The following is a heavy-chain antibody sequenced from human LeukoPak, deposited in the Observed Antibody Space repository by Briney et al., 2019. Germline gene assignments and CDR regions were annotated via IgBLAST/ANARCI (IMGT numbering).Heavy chain of an antibody. D-gene: IGHD3-10*01. J-gene: IGHJ6*04. CDR3: ARARGTMVRDYYYYYGMDV. Sequence: SETLSLTCAVSGGSISSSNWWSWGRQPPGKGLERIGEIYHSGSTNYNPSLKSRVTISVDKSKNQFSLKLSSVTAADTAVYYCARARGTMVRDYYYYYGMDVWGKGTTVTVSS. V-gene: IGHV4-4*02. CDR2: IYHSGST. CDR1: GGSISSSNW.